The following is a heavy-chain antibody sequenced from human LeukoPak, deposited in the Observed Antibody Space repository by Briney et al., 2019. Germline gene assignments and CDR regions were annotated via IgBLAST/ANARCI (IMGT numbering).Heavy chain of an antibody. CDR1: GGSISSGDYY. D-gene: IGHD5-18*01. V-gene: IGHV4-30-4*01. J-gene: IGHJ4*02. CDR3: ARGRGYSYVGRMPFDY. CDR2: IYYSGST. Sequence: PSETLSLTCTVSGGSISSGDYYWSWIRQPPGKGLEWIGYIYYSGSTYYNPSLKSRVTISVDTSKNQFSLKLSSVTAADTAVYYCARGRGYSYVGRMPFDYWGQGTLVTVSS.